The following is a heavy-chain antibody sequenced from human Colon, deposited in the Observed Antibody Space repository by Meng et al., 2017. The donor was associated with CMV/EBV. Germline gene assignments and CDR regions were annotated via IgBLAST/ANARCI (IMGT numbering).Heavy chain of an antibody. J-gene: IGHJ1*01. D-gene: IGHD1-26*01. V-gene: IGHV1-18*01. Sequence: QVQLVHSGDEVTKPGASGKVSCKASGYTFTNYGISWVRQAPGQGLEWMGWISAYTGDTYYAQKFQGRVTMTTDTSTSTAYMELRSLRSDDTAVYYCVRESQSGSYIYLQHWGQGTLVTVSS. CDR3: VRESQSGSYIYLQH. CDR1: GYTFTNYG. CDR2: ISAYTGDT.